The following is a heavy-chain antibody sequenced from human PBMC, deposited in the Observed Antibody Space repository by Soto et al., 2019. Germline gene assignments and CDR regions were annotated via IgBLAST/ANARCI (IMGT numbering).Heavy chain of an antibody. CDR1: GFTFSSSG. CDR2: IWYDGTNK. Sequence: PGGSLRLSCAASGFTFSSSGMHWVRQAPGKGLEWVALIWYDGTNKYYADSVKGRFTISRDNSRNTLYLQMNSLRAEDTAVYYCARDRSGRLFDYWGQGTLVTVSS. D-gene: IGHD6-19*01. CDR3: ARDRSGRLFDY. J-gene: IGHJ4*02. V-gene: IGHV3-33*01.